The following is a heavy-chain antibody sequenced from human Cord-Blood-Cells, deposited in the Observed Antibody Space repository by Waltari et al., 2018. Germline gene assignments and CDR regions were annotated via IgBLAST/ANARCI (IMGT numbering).Heavy chain of an antibody. D-gene: IGHD2-8*01. CDR2: IIPIFGTA. V-gene: IGHV1-69*01. Sequence: QVQLVQSGAEVKKPGSSVKASCKASGGTFSSYAISWVRQAPGQGLEWMGVIIPIFGTANYAQKFQGRVTITADESTSTAYMELSSLRSEDTAVYYCASGYCTNGVCYDAFDIWGQGTMVTVSS. CDR1: GGTFSSYA. CDR3: ASGYCTNGVCYDAFDI. J-gene: IGHJ3*02.